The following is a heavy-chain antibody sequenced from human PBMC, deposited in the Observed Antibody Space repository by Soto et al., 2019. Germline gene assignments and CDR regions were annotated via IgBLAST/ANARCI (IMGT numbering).Heavy chain of an antibody. CDR3: ARGEVATTGPYGMDV. CDR1: GGSISSYY. CDR2: IYYSGST. J-gene: IGHJ6*02. V-gene: IGHV4-59*01. Sequence: SETLSLTCTVSGGSISSYYWSWIRQPPGKGLEWIGYIYYSGSTNYNPSLKSRVTISEDTSKNQFSLKLSSVTAADTAVYYCARGEVATTGPYGMDVWGQGTTVTVSS. D-gene: IGHD5-12*01.